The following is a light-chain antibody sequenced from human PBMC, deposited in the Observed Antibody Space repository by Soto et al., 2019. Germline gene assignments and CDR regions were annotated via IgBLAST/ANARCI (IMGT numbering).Light chain of an antibody. CDR3: QQYNSYPWT. J-gene: IGKJ1*01. Sequence: DIQMTQSPSTLSASVGDRVTITCRASQSISSWLAWYQQKPGKAPKLLIYKASSLESGVPSRFSGSGSGTEFTLTISSLQPDDFATYYCQQYNSYPWTFGQGTKGEIK. CDR2: KAS. CDR1: QSISSW. V-gene: IGKV1-5*03.